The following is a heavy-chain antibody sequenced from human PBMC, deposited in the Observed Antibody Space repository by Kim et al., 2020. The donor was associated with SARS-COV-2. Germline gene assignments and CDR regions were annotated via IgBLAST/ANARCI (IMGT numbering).Heavy chain of an antibody. CDR1: GGSFSGYY. CDR3: ARVCQAYGSGSYRGYYFDY. D-gene: IGHD3-10*01. V-gene: IGHV4-34*01. J-gene: IGHJ4*02. CDR2: INHSGST. Sequence: SETLSLTCAVYGGSFSGYYWSWIRQPPGKGLEWIGEINHSGSTNYNPSLKSRVTISVDTSKNQFSLKLSSVTAADTAVYYCARVCQAYGSGSYRGYYFDYWCQSILASVS.